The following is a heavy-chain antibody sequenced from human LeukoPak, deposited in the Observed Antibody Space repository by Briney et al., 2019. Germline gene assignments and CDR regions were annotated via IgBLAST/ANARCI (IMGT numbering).Heavy chain of an antibody. Sequence: ASVKVSCKASGYTFTSHGISWVRQAPGQRLELMGWINAGNGNTKYSQHFQDRVIITRDTSASTAYMELSSLKSEDTAVYYCARSGGGFDYWGQGTPVTVSS. D-gene: IGHD3-16*01. CDR2: INAGNGNT. CDR1: GYTFTSHG. J-gene: IGHJ4*02. V-gene: IGHV1-3*01. CDR3: ARSGGGFDY.